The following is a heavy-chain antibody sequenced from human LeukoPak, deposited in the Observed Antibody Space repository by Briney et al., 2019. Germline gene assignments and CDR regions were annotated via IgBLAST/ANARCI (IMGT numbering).Heavy chain of an antibody. V-gene: IGHV4-34*01. D-gene: IGHD2-2*01. J-gene: IGHJ5*02. CDR2: INHNGRT. CDR1: GGSFSGYY. Sequence: PAETLSLTCAVSGGSFSGYYWTWIRQPPGKGLEWIGEINHNGRTNYNPSLKSRVIMSVDTSKNQFSLKLSSVTAADTAVYYCARPLGYCSGSRCPQSWFDPWGQGTLVTVSS. CDR3: ARPLGYCSGSRCPQSWFDP.